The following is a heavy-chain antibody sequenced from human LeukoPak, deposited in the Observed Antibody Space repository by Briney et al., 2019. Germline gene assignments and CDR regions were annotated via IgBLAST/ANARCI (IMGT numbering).Heavy chain of an antibody. Sequence: GASVKVSCKASGGTFSSYAISWVRQAPGQGLEWMGRIIPILDIANYAQKFQGRVTITADKSTSTAYMELSSLRSEDTAVYYCASEKSRDLYYGMDVWGQGTTVAVSS. V-gene: IGHV1-69*04. CDR3: ASEKSRDLYYGMDV. CDR1: GGTFSSYA. J-gene: IGHJ6*02. D-gene: IGHD2-21*02. CDR2: IIPILDIA.